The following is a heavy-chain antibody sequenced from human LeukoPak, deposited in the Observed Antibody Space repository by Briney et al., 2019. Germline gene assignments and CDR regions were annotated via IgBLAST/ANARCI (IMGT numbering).Heavy chain of an antibody. V-gene: IGHV4-4*02. Sequence: SETLSLTCAVSGGSISSGNWWSWVRQPPGKGLEWIGEIYHSGSANYNPSLKSRVTISVDKSRNQFSLKLRSVTAADTAVYYCARSEDYASNWYGNWGQGTLVTVSS. CDR3: ARSEDYASNWYGN. CDR1: GGSISSGNW. CDR2: IYHSGSA. J-gene: IGHJ5*02. D-gene: IGHD2-2*01.